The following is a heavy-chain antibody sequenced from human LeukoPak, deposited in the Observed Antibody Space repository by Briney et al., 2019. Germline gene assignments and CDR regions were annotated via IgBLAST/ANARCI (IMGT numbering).Heavy chain of an antibody. CDR2: INSYGSIT. Sequence: PGGSLRLSCAASRFTFSNYWMHWVRQTPGKGLVWVSHINSYGSITDYADSVKGRFTISRDNAKNTLYLQMNSLRAEDTAVYYCVRGNYFDYWDQGTLVTVSS. CDR1: RFTFSNYW. V-gene: IGHV3-74*01. J-gene: IGHJ4*02. CDR3: VRGNYFDY.